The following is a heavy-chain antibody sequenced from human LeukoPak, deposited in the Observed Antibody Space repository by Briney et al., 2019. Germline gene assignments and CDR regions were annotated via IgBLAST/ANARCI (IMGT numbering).Heavy chain of an antibody. D-gene: IGHD6-13*01. J-gene: IGHJ4*02. Sequence: GGSLRLSCAASGFTFSSYWMYWVRQAPGKGLGWVSRIISDGSSTSYADSVKGRFTISRDNAKNTLYLQMNRLRPEDTAVYYCATIAAAGEYFAYWGQGTLVTVSS. CDR3: ATIAAAGEYFAY. CDR1: GFTFSSYW. V-gene: IGHV3-74*01. CDR2: IISDGSST.